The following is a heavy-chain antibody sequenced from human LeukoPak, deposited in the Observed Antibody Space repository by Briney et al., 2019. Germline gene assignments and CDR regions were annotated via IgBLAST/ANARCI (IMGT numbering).Heavy chain of an antibody. CDR2: IGNSGDRT. V-gene: IGHV3-23*01. J-gene: IGHJ6*02. CDR3: ARALWSGPVYYGMDV. Sequence: GGSLRLSCAASGFTFSSYAMSWVRQAPGKGPEWVSGIGNSGDRTFYADSVKGRFTISRDNSKNSLYLQMDSLRAEDTAVYYCARALWSGPVYYGMDVWGQGTTVTVSS. CDR1: GFTFSSYA. D-gene: IGHD3-10*01.